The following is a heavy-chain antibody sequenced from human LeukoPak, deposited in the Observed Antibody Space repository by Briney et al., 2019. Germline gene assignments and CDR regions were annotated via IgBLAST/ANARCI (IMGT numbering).Heavy chain of an antibody. CDR3: ARVEGEVPTGLDY. J-gene: IGHJ4*02. CDR1: GASISTSSYY. Sequence: SETLSLTCTVSGASISTSSYYWGWIRQPPGKGLEWIGSIYYSGITYYNPSLKSRVTISVDTSKNQFSLKLSSVTAADTAVYYCARVEGEVPTGLDYWGQGTLVTVSS. CDR2: IYYSGIT. V-gene: IGHV4-39*07. D-gene: IGHD3-16*01.